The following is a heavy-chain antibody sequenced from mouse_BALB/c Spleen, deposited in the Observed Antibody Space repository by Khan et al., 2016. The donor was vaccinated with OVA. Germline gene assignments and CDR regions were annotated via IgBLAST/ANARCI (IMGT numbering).Heavy chain of an antibody. CDR2: IWSDGST. V-gene: IGHV2-6-1*01. CDR1: GFSLTNYG. J-gene: IGHJ4*01. D-gene: IGHD2-10*01. Sequence: VQLQESGPGLVAPSQSLSITCTISGFSLTNYGVHWVRQPPGKGLEWLVVIWSDGSTTYNSALKSRLTINKDNSKSQVFLKMNSLQSEDTAVYFCARQPYYHYNIMDYWGQGTSVTVSS. CDR3: ARQPYYHYNIMDY.